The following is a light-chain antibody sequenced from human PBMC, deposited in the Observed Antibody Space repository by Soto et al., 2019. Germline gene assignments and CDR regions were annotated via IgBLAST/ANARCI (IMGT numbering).Light chain of an antibody. CDR3: QVWDSGSDPLYV. CDR2: DDS. V-gene: IGLV3-21*02. J-gene: IGLJ1*01. Sequence: SYELTQPPSVSVAPGQTARITCGGNSIGSKSVRWYQQKPGQAPVLVVYDDSDRPSGIPERFSGSNSGNTATLTISRVEAGDEADYYCQVWDSGSDPLYVFGTGTKVTVL. CDR1: SIGSKS.